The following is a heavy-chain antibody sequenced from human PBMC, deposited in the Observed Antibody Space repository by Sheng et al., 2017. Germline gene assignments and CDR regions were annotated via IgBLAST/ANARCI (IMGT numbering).Heavy chain of an antibody. J-gene: IGHJ4*02. CDR2: INHSGST. CDR3: ARGVIAAAGTIGQDY. CDR1: GGSFSGYY. V-gene: IGHV4-34*01. Sequence: QVQLQQWGAGLLKPSETLSLTCAVYGGSFSGYYWSWIRQPPGKGLEWIGEINHSGSTNYNPSLKSRVTISVDTSKNQFSLKLSSVTAADTAVYYCARGVIAAAGTIGQDYWGQGTLVTVSS. D-gene: IGHD6-13*01.